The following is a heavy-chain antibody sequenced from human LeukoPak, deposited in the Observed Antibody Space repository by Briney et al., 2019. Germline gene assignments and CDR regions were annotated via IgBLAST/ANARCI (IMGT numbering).Heavy chain of an antibody. CDR1: GFTFDDYA. CDR2: ISWNSGSI. Sequence: GGSLRLSCAASGFTFDDYAMHWVRQAPGKGLEWVSGISWNSGSIGYADSVKGRFTISRDNAKNSLYLQMNSLRAEDTALYYCARDPGNNYYDSSGYYDYWGQGTLVTVSS. V-gene: IGHV3-9*01. J-gene: IGHJ4*02. D-gene: IGHD3-22*01. CDR3: ARDPGNNYYDSSGYYDY.